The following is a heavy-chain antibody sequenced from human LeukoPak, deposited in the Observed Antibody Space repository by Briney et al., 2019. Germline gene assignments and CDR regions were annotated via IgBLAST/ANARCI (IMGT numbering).Heavy chain of an antibody. Sequence: GGSLRLSCAASGFTFSSYAMHWVRQAPGKGLEWVAVISYDGSNKYYADSVKGRFTISRDNSKNTLYLQMNSLRAEDTAVYYCAKKEREGYHDSSGYYPDAFDIWGQGTMVTVSS. CDR3: AKKEREGYHDSSGYYPDAFDI. D-gene: IGHD3-22*01. CDR1: GFTFSSYA. J-gene: IGHJ3*02. V-gene: IGHV3-30-3*02. CDR2: ISYDGSNK.